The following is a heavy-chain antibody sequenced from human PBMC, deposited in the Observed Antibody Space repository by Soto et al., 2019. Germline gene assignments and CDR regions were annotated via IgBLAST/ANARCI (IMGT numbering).Heavy chain of an antibody. CDR3: AGVLGEEYYYYYMDV. J-gene: IGHJ6*03. CDR1: GGTFSSYT. Sequence: QVQLVQSGAEVKKPASSVKVSCKASGGTFSSYTISWVRQAPGQGLEWMGRIIPILGIANYAQKFQGRVTITAVKSTRTAYMELRSMRSEETAVYYCAGVLGEEYYYYYMDVWGKGTTVTVFS. V-gene: IGHV1-69*02. D-gene: IGHD3-3*01. CDR2: IIPILGIA.